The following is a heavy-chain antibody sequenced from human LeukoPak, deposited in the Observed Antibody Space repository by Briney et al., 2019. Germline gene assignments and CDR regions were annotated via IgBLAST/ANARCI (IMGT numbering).Heavy chain of an antibody. D-gene: IGHD2-15*01. J-gene: IGHJ4*02. CDR3: AKSVVVITFRFDD. V-gene: IGHV3-23*01. Sequence: GGSLRLSCAASGFTFSSYTMSWVRQAPGKGLEWVSTITTSDGNTYYADSVKGRFTVSRDNSKNTLFLQMNSLRAEDTAVYYCAKSVVVITFRFDDWGQGALVTVSS. CDR2: ITTSDGNT. CDR1: GFTFSSYT.